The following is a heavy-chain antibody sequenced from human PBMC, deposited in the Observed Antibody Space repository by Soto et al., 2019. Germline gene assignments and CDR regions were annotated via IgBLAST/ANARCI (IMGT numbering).Heavy chain of an antibody. CDR1: GGSISSYY. CDR2: ISYRGTT. Sequence: SETLSLTCTVSGGSISSYYWSWIRQPPGKGLEWIGYISYRGTTNYNPSLKSRVTISLDTSKNQFSLKLSSVTAADTAVYYCARVDGLWRDGLKTIQHWGLGTLVTVSS. J-gene: IGHJ1*01. D-gene: IGHD2-21*01. V-gene: IGHV4-59*08. CDR3: ARVDGLWRDGLKTIQH.